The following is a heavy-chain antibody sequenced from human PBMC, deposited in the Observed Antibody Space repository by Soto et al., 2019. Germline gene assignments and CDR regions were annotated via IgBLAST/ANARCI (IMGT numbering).Heavy chain of an antibody. V-gene: IGHV4-39*01. CDR2: VSYGGST. CDR1: GVSIRRSTFY. D-gene: IGHD2-15*01. Sequence: KTSETLSLTCIVSGVSIRRSTFYWAWIRQPPGKGLEWIGSVSYGGSTSYNPSLQSRVTMSVDTSKNQFSLNLSSVTAADTAVYYCARQGYCSDGNCYFSIDSWGQGTLVTVSS. CDR3: ARQGYCSDGNCYFSIDS. J-gene: IGHJ4*02.